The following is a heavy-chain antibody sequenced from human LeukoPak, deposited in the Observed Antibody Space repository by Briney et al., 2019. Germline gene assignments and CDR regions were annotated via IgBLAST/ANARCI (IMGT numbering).Heavy chain of an antibody. D-gene: IGHD7-27*01. J-gene: IGHJ3*02. CDR3: AILGIAETDAFDI. Sequence: ASVKVSCKASGYTFTGYYMHWVRQAPGQGLEWMGWINPNSGGTNYAQKFQGRVTMTTDTSTSTAYMELRSLRSDDTAVYYCAILGIAETDAFDIWGQGTMVTVSS. V-gene: IGHV1-2*02. CDR2: INPNSGGT. CDR1: GYTFTGYY.